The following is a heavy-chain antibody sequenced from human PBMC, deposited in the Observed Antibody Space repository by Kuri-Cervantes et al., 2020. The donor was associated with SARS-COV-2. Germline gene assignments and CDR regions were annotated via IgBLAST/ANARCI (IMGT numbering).Heavy chain of an antibody. V-gene: IGHV3-21*01. CDR1: GFTFSSYS. D-gene: IGHD2-15*01. CDR2: ISSSSSYI. Sequence: GESLKISCAASGFTFSSYSMNWVRQAPGKGLEWVSSISSSSSYIYYADSVKGRFTISRDNAKNSLYLQMNSLRAEDTAVYYCARDYCSGGSCYYYYGMDVWGQGTTVTVSS. CDR3: ARDYCSGGSCYYYYGMDV. J-gene: IGHJ6*02.